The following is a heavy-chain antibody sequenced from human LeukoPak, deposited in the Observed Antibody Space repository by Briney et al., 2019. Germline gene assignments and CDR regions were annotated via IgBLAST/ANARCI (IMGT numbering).Heavy chain of an antibody. CDR3: ARDVYSQGYAFDI. V-gene: IGHV4-61*02. CDR2: IYCSGTT. CDR1: GVSINSRNYY. Sequence: PSETLSLTCTVPGVSINSRNYYWSWIRQPAGKGLEWIGRIYCSGTTNYNPSLKSRVTISVDTSKNHFSLELSSVTAADTAVYYCARDVYSQGYAFDIWGQGTMVTVS. J-gene: IGHJ3*02. D-gene: IGHD2-15*01.